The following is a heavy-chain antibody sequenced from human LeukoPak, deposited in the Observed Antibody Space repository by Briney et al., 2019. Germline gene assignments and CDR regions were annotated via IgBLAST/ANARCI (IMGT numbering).Heavy chain of an antibody. CDR1: GFTFSIYS. CDR3: ARDTGNMN. CDR2: ISSSSSYI. D-gene: IGHD1/OR15-1a*01. J-gene: IGHJ4*02. V-gene: IGHV3-21*01. Sequence: GGSLRLSCAASGFTFSIYSMNGVRQAPGKGLEWVSSISSSSSYIYYADSVKGRYTISRDNAKNSLYLQMNSLRAEDTAVYYCARDTGNMNWGQGTLVTVSS.